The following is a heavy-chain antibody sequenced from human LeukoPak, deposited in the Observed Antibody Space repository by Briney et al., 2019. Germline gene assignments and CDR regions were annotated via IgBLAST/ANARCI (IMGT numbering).Heavy chain of an antibody. CDR3: ARGIYGSGGYYPPDY. CDR2: ISAYNGNT. Sequence: GASVKVSCKTSGYTFTSYGFSWVRQAPGQGLEWMGWISAYNGNTNYAQKLQGRVTMTTDTSTSTAYMELRSLRFDDTAVYYCARGIYGSGGYYPPDYWGQGTLVTVSS. D-gene: IGHD3-10*01. CDR1: GYTFTSYG. V-gene: IGHV1-18*04. J-gene: IGHJ4*02.